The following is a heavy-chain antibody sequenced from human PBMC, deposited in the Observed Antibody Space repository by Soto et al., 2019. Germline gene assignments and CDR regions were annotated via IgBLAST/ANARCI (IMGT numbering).Heavy chain of an antibody. J-gene: IGHJ4*02. CDR1: GGSISSGGYY. CDR3: ARVRYGDSPFDY. CDR2: IYYSGST. Sequence: SETLSLTCTVSGGSISSGGYYWSWIRQHPGKGLEWIGYIYYSGSTYYNPSLKSRVTISVDTSMNQFSLKLSSVTAADTAVYYCARVRYGDSPFDYWGQGTLVTVSS. D-gene: IGHD4-17*01. V-gene: IGHV4-31*03.